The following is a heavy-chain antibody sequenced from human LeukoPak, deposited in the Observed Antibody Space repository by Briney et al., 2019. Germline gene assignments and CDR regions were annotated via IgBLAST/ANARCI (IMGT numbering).Heavy chain of an antibody. J-gene: IGHJ4*02. CDR2: ISGSGGST. CDR3: AKSGSYPRYFDY. CDR1: GFTFSSYA. D-gene: IGHD1-26*01. V-gene: IGHV3-23*01. Sequence: GGSLRLSCAASGFTFSSYAMSWVRQAPGKGLERVSAISGSGGSTYYADSVKGRFTISRDNSKNTLYLQMNSLRAEDTAVYYCAKSGSYPRYFDYWGQGTLVTVSS.